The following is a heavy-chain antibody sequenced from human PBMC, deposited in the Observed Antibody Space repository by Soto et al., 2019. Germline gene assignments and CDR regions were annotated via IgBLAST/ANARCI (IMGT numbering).Heavy chain of an antibody. CDR1: GFTFSRYA. CDR3: AGDQMTEGQQPNYYYFYTLDV. Sequence: QVQLVESGGGVVQPGRSLRLSCAASGFTFSRYAMHWVRQAPGKGLQGVAVISYERNKNYYADSVTGRFTISSDNSKNTLELQMNSLRAEDTAVYYCAGDQMTEGQQPNYYYFYTLDVWGQGTTVTVSS. V-gene: IGHV3-30-3*01. J-gene: IGHJ6*02. D-gene: IGHD6-13*01. CDR2: ISYERNKN.